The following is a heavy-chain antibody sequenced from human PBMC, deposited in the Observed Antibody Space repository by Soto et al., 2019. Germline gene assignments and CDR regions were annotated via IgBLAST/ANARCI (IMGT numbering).Heavy chain of an antibody. CDR2: INHSGST. J-gene: IGHJ6*04. CDR1: GGSFSGYY. Sequence: TSETLSLTCAVYGGSFSGYYWSWIRQPPGKGLEWIGEINHSGSTNYNPSLKSRVTISVDTSKNQFSLKLSSVTAADTAVYYCARVYDFWRYGMDVWGKGTTVTVSS. V-gene: IGHV4-34*01. CDR3: ARVYDFWRYGMDV. D-gene: IGHD3-3*01.